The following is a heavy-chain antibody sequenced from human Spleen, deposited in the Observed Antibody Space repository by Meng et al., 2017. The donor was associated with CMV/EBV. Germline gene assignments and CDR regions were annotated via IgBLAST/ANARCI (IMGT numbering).Heavy chain of an antibody. CDR2: IDPKSGGT. D-gene: IGHD2-15*01. J-gene: IGHJ5*02. CDR3: VKGRIQDSSCDCFDH. Sequence: SGYASTDYYMHWVRQAAGQGLGWMVWIDPKSGGTEYAQKSPGSVTMTSDTSSSTAYMELNMLRNGDTAEYSCVKGRIQDSSCDCFDHWGQGTLVTVSS. V-gene: IGHV1-2*02. CDR1: GYASTDYY.